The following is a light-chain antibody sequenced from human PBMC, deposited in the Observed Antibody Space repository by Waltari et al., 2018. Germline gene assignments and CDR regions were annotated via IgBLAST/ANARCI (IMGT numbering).Light chain of an antibody. CDR1: SSDVGGYHD. CDR3: CSYAGSYTLV. CDR2: DVS. J-gene: IGLJ3*02. V-gene: IGLV2-11*01. Sequence: QSALTQPRSVSGSPGQSVTISCPGTSSDVGGYHDVSCYQQHPGKAPKLMIYDVSKRPSGVPDRFSGSKSGNTASLTISGLQAEDEADYYCCSYAGSYTLVFGGGTKLTVL.